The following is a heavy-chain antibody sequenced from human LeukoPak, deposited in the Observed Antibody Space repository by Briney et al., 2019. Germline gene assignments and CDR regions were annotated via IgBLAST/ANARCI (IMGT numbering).Heavy chain of an antibody. CDR2: MYYSGNT. CDR1: GDPISSGGYY. CDR3: ARGGQWLAPGPDY. V-gene: IGHV4-31*03. Sequence: SQTLSLTCTVSGDPISSGGYYWSWIRQHPGKGLEWIGYMYYSGNTYYNPSLKSRVTISVDTSKNQFSLKLTSVTAADTAVYYCARGGQWLAPGPDYWGQGTLVTVSS. D-gene: IGHD6-19*01. J-gene: IGHJ4*02.